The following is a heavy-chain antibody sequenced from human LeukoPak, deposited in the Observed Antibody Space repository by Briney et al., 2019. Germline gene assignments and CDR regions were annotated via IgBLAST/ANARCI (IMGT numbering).Heavy chain of an antibody. CDR3: ARVGPREIQLWLNWFDP. D-gene: IGHD5-18*01. V-gene: IGHV4-4*02. CDR2: IYHSGST. J-gene: IGHJ5*02. CDR1: GGSISSSNW. Sequence: SGTLSLTCAVSGGSISSSNWWSWVRQPPGKGLEWIGEIYHSGSTNYNPSLKSRVTISVDKSKNQFSLKLSSVTAADTAVYYCARVGPREIQLWLNWFDPWGQGTLVTVSS.